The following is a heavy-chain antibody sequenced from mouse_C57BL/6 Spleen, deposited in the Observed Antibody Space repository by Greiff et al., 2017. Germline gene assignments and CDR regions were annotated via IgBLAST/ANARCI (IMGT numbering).Heavy chain of an antibody. J-gene: IGHJ2*01. CDR2: IYPSDSET. CDR3: AGECTTRAGFDY. CDR1: GYTFTSYW. D-gene: IGHD1-1*01. Sequence: VQLQQPGAELVRPGSSVKLSCKASGYTFTSYWMDWVKQRPGQGLEWIGNIYPSDSETHYNQKFKDKATLTVDKSSSTAYMQLSSLTYEDSAVYYCAGECTTRAGFDYWGQGTILTVSS. V-gene: IGHV1-61*01.